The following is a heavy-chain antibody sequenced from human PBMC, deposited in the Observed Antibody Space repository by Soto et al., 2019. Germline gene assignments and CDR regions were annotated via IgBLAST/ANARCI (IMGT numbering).Heavy chain of an antibody. Sequence: QVQLQQWGAGLLTPSGTLSLTCGVYGGSFSGYYWSWIRQPPGKGLEWIGEVSHSGRVNANPSLQCRLPISVHTAKKQFSRKLISVTAADTAVLYCAGVGCSGYRWDAPWGLGTGVIVSS. V-gene: IGHV4-34*01. CDR1: GGSFSGYY. CDR3: AGVGCSGYRWDAP. J-gene: IGHJ5*02. D-gene: IGHD3-22*01. CDR2: VSHSGRV.